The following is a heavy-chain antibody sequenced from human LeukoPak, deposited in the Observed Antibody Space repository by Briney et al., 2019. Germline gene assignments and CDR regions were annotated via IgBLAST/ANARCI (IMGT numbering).Heavy chain of an antibody. Sequence: GGSLRLSCTASGFTFSTYTMNWVRQAPGKGLEWVSSISSSSYYIYYADSVKGRFTISRDNAKNSLFLQMNSLRAEDTAVYYCAKDALQLGAGGYNPSDLLAEYFQHWGQGTLVTVSS. CDR1: GFTFSTYT. CDR2: ISSSSYYI. V-gene: IGHV3-21*01. J-gene: IGHJ1*01. D-gene: IGHD5-24*01. CDR3: AKDALQLGAGGYNPSDLLAEYFQH.